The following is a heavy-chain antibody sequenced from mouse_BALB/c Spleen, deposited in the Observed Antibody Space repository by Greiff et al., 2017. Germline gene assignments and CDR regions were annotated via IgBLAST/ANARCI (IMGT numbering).Heavy chain of an antibody. Sequence: EVKLMESGGGLVKPGGSLKLSCAASGFTFSSYAMSWVRQSPEKRLEWVAEISSGGSYTYYPDTVTGRFTISRDNAKNTLYLEMSSLRSEDTAMYYCAREDLLYAMDYWGQGTSVTVSS. V-gene: IGHV5-9-4*01. CDR3: AREDLLYAMDY. CDR2: ISSGGSYT. CDR1: GFTFSSYA. D-gene: IGHD2-1*01. J-gene: IGHJ4*01.